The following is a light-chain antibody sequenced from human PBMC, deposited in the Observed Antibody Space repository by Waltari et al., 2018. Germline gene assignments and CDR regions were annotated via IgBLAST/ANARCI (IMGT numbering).Light chain of an antibody. CDR2: AAS. CDR3: QQSHTPPVFT. J-gene: IGKJ2*01. Sequence: EIVLTQSPGTLSLSPGERATLSCRASQSLSSSYLAWYQQKPGKAPKLLISAASTLQSGVPLRFSGSGSGTDFTLAISSLQPEDFATYFCQQSHTPPVFTFGQGTKLDMK. V-gene: IGKV3-20*01. CDR1: QSLSSSY.